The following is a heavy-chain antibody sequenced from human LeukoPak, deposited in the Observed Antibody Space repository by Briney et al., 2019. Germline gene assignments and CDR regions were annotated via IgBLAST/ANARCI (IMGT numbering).Heavy chain of an antibody. CDR1: GFTFSSYA. D-gene: IGHD3-22*01. CDR2: ISGSGSRS. J-gene: IGHJ4*02. CDR3: ARKTSGPHYYDSSGYYDLDFDY. V-gene: IGHV3-23*01. Sequence: GGSLRLSCAASGFTFSSYAMSWVRQAPGKGLEWVSGISGSGSRSYYVDSVKGRFTISRDNSKNTLYLQMNSLRAEDTALYYCARKTSGPHYYDSSGYYDLDFDYWGQGTLVTVSS.